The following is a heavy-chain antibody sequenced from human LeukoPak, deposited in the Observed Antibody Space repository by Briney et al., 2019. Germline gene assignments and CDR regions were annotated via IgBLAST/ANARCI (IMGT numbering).Heavy chain of an antibody. CDR2: IDPSDSYT. CDR3: VYNYGSVSYYFDY. J-gene: IGHJ4*02. D-gene: IGHD3-10*01. V-gene: IGHV5-10-1*01. Sequence: GESLRISCKGSGYSFTSYWISWVRQMPGKGLEWMGRIDPSDSYTNYSPSFQGHVTISADKSISTAYLQWSSLRASDTAMYYCVYNYGSVSYYFDYWGQGTLVTVSS. CDR1: GYSFTSYW.